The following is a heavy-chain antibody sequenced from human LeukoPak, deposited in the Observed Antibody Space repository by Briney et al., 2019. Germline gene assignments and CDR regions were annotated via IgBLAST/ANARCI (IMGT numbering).Heavy chain of an antibody. CDR3: ARLAYDSSGYYSHLDY. D-gene: IGHD3-22*01. CDR1: GGTFSSYA. Sequence: ASVKVSCKASGGTFSSYAISWVRQAPGQGLEWMGGIIPIFGTANYAQKFQGRVTITADESTSTAYMELSSLRSEDTAVYYCARLAYDSSGYYSHLDYWGQGTLVTVSS. CDR2: IIPIFGTA. V-gene: IGHV1-69*13. J-gene: IGHJ4*02.